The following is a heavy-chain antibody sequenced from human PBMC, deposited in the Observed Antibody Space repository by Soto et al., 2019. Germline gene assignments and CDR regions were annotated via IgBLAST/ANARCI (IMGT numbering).Heavy chain of an antibody. V-gene: IGHV3-23*01. Sequence: EVQLLESGGGLVQPGGSLRLSCAASGFTFSSYAMSWVRQAPGKGLEWVSAISGSGGSTYYADSVKGRFTISRDNSKNTLYMQMNSLRAEDTAVYYCASCYADPYYYYGMDVWGKGTTVTVSS. D-gene: IGHD2-2*01. CDR2: ISGSGGST. CDR1: GFTFSSYA. J-gene: IGHJ6*04. CDR3: ASCYADPYYYYGMDV.